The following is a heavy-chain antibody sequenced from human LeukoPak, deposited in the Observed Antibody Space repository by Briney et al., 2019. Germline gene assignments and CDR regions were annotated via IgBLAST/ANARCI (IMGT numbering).Heavy chain of an antibody. Sequence: GGSLRLSCAASGFTFSNYAMSWVRQAPGKGLEWVSAITGSGGNTYYADSVKGRFTISRDNSKNTLYLQMNSLRAEDTAVYYCAKDLSFNRRGLGYGGQGTLVPVSS. CDR1: GFTFSNYA. J-gene: IGHJ4*02. CDR2: ITGSGGNT. D-gene: IGHD1-14*01. CDR3: AKDLSFNRRGLGY. V-gene: IGHV3-23*01.